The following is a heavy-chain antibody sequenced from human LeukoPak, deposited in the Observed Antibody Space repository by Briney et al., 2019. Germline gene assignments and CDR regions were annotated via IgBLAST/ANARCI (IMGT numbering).Heavy chain of an antibody. D-gene: IGHD3-22*01. CDR3: ARDRYDSSGYYPEGFDY. CDR2: ISAYNGNT. Sequence: ASVKVSCKASGGTFSSYAISWVRQAPGQGLEWMGWISAYNGNTNYAQKLQGRVTMTTDTSTSTAYMELRSLRSDDTAVYYCARDRYDSSGYYPEGFDYWGQGTLVTVSS. J-gene: IGHJ4*02. CDR1: GGTFSSYA. V-gene: IGHV1-18*01.